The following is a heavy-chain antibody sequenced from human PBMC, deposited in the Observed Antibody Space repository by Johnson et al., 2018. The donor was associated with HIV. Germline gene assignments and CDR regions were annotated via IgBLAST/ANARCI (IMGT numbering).Heavy chain of an antibody. CDR2: ISYDGSNK. Sequence: VQLVESGGGVVQPGRSLRLSCAASGFTFSSYAMHWVRQAPGKGLEWVAVISYDGSNKYYVDSVKGRFTISRDKSKNTLYLQMNSLRAEDTAVYYCAKNGARGDAFDIWGQGTMVTVSS. J-gene: IGHJ3*02. D-gene: IGHD2-8*01. CDR3: AKNGARGDAFDI. CDR1: GFTFSSYA. V-gene: IGHV3-30*18.